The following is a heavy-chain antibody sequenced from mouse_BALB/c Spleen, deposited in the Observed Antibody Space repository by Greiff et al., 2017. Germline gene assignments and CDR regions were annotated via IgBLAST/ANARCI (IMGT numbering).Heavy chain of an antibody. CDR2: ISSGSSTI. J-gene: IGHJ4*01. CDR1: GFTFSSFG. D-gene: IGHD2-4*01. CDR3: ASNYDYDDYAMDY. V-gene: IGHV5-17*02. Sequence: EVNVVESGGGLVQPGGSRKLSCAASGFTFSSFGMHWVRQAPEKGLEWVAYISSGSSTIYYADTVKGRFTISRDNPKNTLFLQMTSLRSEDTAMYYCASNYDYDDYAMDYWGQGTSVTVSS.